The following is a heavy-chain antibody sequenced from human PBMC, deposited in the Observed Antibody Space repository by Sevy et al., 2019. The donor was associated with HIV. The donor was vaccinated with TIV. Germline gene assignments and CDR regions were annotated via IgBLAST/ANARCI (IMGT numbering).Heavy chain of an antibody. V-gene: IGHV3-15*01. CDR3: ACAPGYYDRAPFDY. D-gene: IGHD3-22*01. Sequence: GGSLRLSCAVSGFTFNNAWMNWVRQAPGTGLQWVGLIKSKIDGETTDYAAPVKGRFTISRDDSKNTLFLQMNSLKSEDTAVYSSACAPGYYDRAPFDYWGPGTLVTVSS. J-gene: IGHJ4*02. CDR1: GFTFNNAW. CDR2: IKSKIDGETT.